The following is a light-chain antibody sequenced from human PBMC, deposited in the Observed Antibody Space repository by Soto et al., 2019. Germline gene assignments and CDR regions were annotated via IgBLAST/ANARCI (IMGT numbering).Light chain of an antibody. CDR3: ASWDDSPNGPV. CDR1: SSNIGNNA. CDR2: TNN. V-gene: IGLV1-44*01. Sequence: QSVLTQSPSASGTPGQRVTISCSGGSSNIGNNAVNWYQQLPGTAPKLLIYTNNQRPSGVPDRFSGSKSGTSASLAISGLQSEDEADYYCASWDDSPNGPVFGGGTKVTVL. J-gene: IGLJ2*01.